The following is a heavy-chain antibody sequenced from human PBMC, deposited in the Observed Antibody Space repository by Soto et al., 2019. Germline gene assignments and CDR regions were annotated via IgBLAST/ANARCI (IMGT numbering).Heavy chain of an antibody. CDR3: ARHLRLDVTSYDFWSGYLFDY. D-gene: IGHD3-3*01. CDR1: GASITTFH. V-gene: IGHV4-59*08. J-gene: IGHJ4*02. Sequence: PSETLSLTCTVSGASITTFHWSWIRQPPGKGLEWLGYISNSGSTNYNPSLKSRVYISVDTSRNQFSLKLTSVTAADTAVYYCARHLRLDVTSYDFWSGYLFDYRGQGALVTVSS. CDR2: ISNSGST.